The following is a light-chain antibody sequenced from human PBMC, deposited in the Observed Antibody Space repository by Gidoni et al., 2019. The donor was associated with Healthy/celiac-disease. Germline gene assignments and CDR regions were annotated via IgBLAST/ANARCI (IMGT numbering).Light chain of an antibody. CDR2: KAS. Sequence: DIQMTQSPSTLSASVGDRVTITCRASQSISSWLAWYQQKPGKAPKLLIYKASSLESGVPSRFRGSGSVTAFTLTISSLQPDDFATYYCQHYNSYSTFXPXTKVEI. CDR1: QSISSW. V-gene: IGKV1-5*03. CDR3: QHYNSYST. J-gene: IGKJ1*01.